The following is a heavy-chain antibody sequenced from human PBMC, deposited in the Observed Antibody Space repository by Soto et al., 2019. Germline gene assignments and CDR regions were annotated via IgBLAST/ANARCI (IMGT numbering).Heavy chain of an antibody. V-gene: IGHV3-21*01. Sequence: GGSLRLSCAASGFTFSSYSMNWVRQAPGKGLEWVSSISSSSSYIYYADSVKGRFTISRDNAKNSLYLQMNSLRAEDTAVYYCARDVDYDFWSGYFEAFDIWGQGTMVTVS. J-gene: IGHJ3*02. D-gene: IGHD3-3*01. CDR1: GFTFSSYS. CDR2: ISSSSSYI. CDR3: ARDVDYDFWSGYFEAFDI.